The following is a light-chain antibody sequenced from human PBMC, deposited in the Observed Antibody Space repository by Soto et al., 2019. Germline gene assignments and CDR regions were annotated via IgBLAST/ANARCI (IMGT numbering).Light chain of an antibody. V-gene: IGKV1-5*03. J-gene: IGKJ1*01. CDR1: QSIYTW. Sequence: DYKVTQSPSTLSASVGDRVTITCRASQSIYTWLAWYQQKPGIAPNLLIHNASTLESGVPSRFSGSGFGTEFTLTISGLQPEDSATYYCQQYERYSTFGQGTKVEIK. CDR2: NAS. CDR3: QQYERYST.